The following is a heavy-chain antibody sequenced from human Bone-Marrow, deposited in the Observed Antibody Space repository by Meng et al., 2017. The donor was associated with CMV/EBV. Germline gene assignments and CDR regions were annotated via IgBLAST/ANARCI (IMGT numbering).Heavy chain of an antibody. Sequence: GESLKISCAASGFTFRSYAMSWVRQAPGKGLEWVPGISGSGGGSTDYADSVKGRFTISRDTARNSLSLQMHSLRVEDTAVYYCARDPLGSIWGNLTPRIGVIPVVICHNWFDPWGQGTLVAVSS. V-gene: IGHV3-23*01. J-gene: IGHJ5*02. D-gene: IGHD2-2*01. CDR1: GFTFRSYA. CDR3: ARDPLGSIWGNLTPRIGVIPVVICHNWFDP. CDR2: ISGSGGGST.